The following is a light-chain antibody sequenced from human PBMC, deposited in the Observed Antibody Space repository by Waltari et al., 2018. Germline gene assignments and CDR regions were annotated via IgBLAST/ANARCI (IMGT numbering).Light chain of an antibody. CDR2: GAS. CDR1: QRVSSSY. V-gene: IGKV3-20*01. Sequence: EIVLTPSPGTLSLPPGESATLSCRASQRVSSSYLAWYQQKPGQAPRLLIYGASSRATGIPDRFSGSGSGTDFTLTISRLEPEDFAVYYCQQYGSSPQYTFGQGTKLEIK. J-gene: IGKJ2*01. CDR3: QQYGSSPQYT.